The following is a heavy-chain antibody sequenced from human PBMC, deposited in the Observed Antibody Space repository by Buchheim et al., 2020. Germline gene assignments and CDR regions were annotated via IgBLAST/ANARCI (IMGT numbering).Heavy chain of an antibody. CDR1: GYSFTTYW. J-gene: IGHJ5*02. CDR2: IYPHDSDT. CDR3: ARRTLILPSMGWFDP. Sequence: EVQLVQSGAEVKKAGESLRISCKGSGYSFTTYWIGWVRPMPGKGLEWMGIIYPHDSDTRYSPSFQGQVTISPDKSINTAYPQWSSLKASDTAIYYCARRTLILPSMGWFDPWGQGTL. V-gene: IGHV5-51*01. D-gene: IGHD2/OR15-2a*01.